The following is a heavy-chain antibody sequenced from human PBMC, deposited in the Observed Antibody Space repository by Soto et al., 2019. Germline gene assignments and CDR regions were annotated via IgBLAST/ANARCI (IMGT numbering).Heavy chain of an antibody. CDR3: TRALSGSYDS. D-gene: IGHD1-26*01. V-gene: IGHV6-1*01. CDR1: GDSVSSKSAA. J-gene: IGHJ5*01. Sequence: SQTLSLTCAISGDSVSSKSAALNWIRQSPSRGLEWLGRTYYRSKWSTDYAVSVKSRITINSDTSKNQFSLQLNSVTPEDTAVYYCTRALSGSYDSWGQGTLVTVSS. CDR2: TYYRSKWST.